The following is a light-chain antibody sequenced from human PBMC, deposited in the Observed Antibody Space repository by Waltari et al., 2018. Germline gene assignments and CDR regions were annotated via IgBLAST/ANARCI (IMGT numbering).Light chain of an antibody. CDR3: QQYGSSPT. V-gene: IGKV3-20*01. J-gene: IGKJ4*01. Sequence: EIVLTQSPGTLSLSPGERATLSCRASQYVRSTNFAWYQQKPGQPPRLRMYTASTRATGIPDRFSGSGSETDFTLTISRLEPEDFAVYYCQQYGSSPTFGGGTRLEIK. CDR2: TAS. CDR1: QYVRSTN.